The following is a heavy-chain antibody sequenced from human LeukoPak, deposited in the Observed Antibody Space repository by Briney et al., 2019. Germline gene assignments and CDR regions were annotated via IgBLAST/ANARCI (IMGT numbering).Heavy chain of an antibody. V-gene: IGHV3-23*01. D-gene: IGHD3-10*01. CDR3: AKLGGSGSYSTYYFDY. CDR1: GFTFSSYA. J-gene: IGHJ4*02. CDR2: ISGSGGST. Sequence: GGSLRLSCAASGFTFSSYAMSWVRQAPGKGLEWVSAISGSGGSTYYADSVKGRFTISRDNSKSTLYLQMNSLRAEDTAVYYCAKLGGSGSYSTYYFDYWGQGTLVTVSS.